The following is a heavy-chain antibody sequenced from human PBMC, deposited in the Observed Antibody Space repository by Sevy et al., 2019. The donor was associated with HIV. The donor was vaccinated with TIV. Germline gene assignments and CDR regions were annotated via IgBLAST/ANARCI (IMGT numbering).Heavy chain of an antibody. V-gene: IGHV6-1*01. Sequence: SQTVSLTCAISGDSVSSNSAAWNWIRQSPSRGLEWLGRTYYRSKWYNDYAVSVKSRITINPDTSKNQFSLQLNSVTPEDTAVYYCARAIRVYRDFWSGYLKPDYYYYMDVWGKGTTVTVSS. CDR3: ARAIRVYRDFWSGYLKPDYYYYMDV. CDR1: GDSVSSNSAA. J-gene: IGHJ6*03. CDR2: TYYRSKWYN. D-gene: IGHD3-3*01.